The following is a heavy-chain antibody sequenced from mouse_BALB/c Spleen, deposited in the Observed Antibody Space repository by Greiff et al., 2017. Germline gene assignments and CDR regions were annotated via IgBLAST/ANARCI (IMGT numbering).Heavy chain of an antibody. Sequence: EVKLMESGAELVKPGASVKLSCTASGFNIKDTYMHWVKQRPEQGLEWIGRIDPANGNTKYDPKFQGKATITADTSSNTAYLQLSSLTSEDTAVYYCARGYDYGNYAMDYWGQGTSVTVSA. J-gene: IGHJ4*01. CDR3: ARGYDYGNYAMDY. CDR1: GFNIKDTY. CDR2: IDPANGNT. D-gene: IGHD2-4*01. V-gene: IGHV14-3*02.